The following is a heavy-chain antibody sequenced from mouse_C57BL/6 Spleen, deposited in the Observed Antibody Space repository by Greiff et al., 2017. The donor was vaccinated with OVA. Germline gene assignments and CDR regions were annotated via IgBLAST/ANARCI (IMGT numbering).Heavy chain of an antibody. D-gene: IGHD1-1*01. CDR3: TTRYGSRPSAY. Sequence: EVQLQQSGAELVRPGASVKLSCTASGFNIKDDYMHWVKQRPEQGLEWIGWIDPENGDTEYASKFQGKASITADTSSNTAYLQLSSLTSEDTAVYYCTTRYGSRPSAYWGQGTLVTVSA. CDR1: GFNIKDDY. V-gene: IGHV14-4*01. J-gene: IGHJ3*01. CDR2: IDPENGDT.